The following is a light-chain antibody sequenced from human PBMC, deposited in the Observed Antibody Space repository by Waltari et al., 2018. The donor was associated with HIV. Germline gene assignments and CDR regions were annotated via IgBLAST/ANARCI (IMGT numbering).Light chain of an antibody. J-gene: IGLJ3*02. CDR1: SSDIGSYNF. CDR3: YSFAGSNTWV. V-gene: IGLV2-23*02. Sequence: QSALTQPASVSGSPGQSITISCTGTSSDIGSYNFVSWFQQHPGKVPKHMIYDVSKRPSWVSDRFSCSKSGNTASLTISGLQAEDEADYYCYSFAGSNTWVFGGGTKLTVL. CDR2: DVS.